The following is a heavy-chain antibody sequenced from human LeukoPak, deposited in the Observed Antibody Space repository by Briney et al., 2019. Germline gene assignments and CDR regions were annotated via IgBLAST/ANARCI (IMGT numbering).Heavy chain of an antibody. V-gene: IGHV3-30*04. CDR2: ISHDGNKK. Sequence: HTGRSLRLSCEASGFNFRSYVMHWVRQAPGKGLEWVAVISHDGNKKEYADSVKGRFTISRDNSGKTLHLHMNSLRSEDTAVFYCARVLIAAEAYDAFDLWGQGTMVTVSS. J-gene: IGHJ3*01. CDR1: GFNFRSYV. CDR3: ARVLIAAEAYDAFDL. D-gene: IGHD6-13*01.